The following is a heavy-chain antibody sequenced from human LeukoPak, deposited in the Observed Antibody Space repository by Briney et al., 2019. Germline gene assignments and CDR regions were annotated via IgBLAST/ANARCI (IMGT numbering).Heavy chain of an antibody. CDR1: GYTFTNYY. D-gene: IGHD3-10*01. CDR2: TNPDGGST. CDR3: AREVMRGSGIYYKLKWFDP. Sequence: GASVKVSCKASGYTFTNYYMHWVRQAPGQRFEWMGMTNPDGGSTTYAHKFQDRVTMTTDTSTSTVYMELSSLRSEDTAVYYCAREVMRGSGIYYKLKWFDPWGQGTLVTVSS. V-gene: IGHV1-46*01. J-gene: IGHJ5*02.